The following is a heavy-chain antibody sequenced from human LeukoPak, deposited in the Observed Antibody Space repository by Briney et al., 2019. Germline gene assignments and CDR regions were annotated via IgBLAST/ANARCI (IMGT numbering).Heavy chain of an antibody. D-gene: IGHD5-18*01. CDR2: MYYSGSS. V-gene: IGHV4-59*01. Sequence: SETLSLTCIVSGASIRSYFWSWIRQPPGKGLEWIGYMYYSGSSDYNPSLKSRVTISIDTSKNHFSLRLSSVTAADTAVYYCARAMDTGDKYYYYYGMHVWGQGTTVTVSS. CDR3: ARAMDTGDKYYYYYGMHV. CDR1: GASIRSYF. J-gene: IGHJ6*02.